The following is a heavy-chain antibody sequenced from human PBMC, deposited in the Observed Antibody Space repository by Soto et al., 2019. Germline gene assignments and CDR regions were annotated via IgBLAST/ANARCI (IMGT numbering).Heavy chain of an antibody. CDR1: GYTFSAYT. CDR3: ARETGIAVAGRWFDP. CDR2: INAGSGNT. J-gene: IGHJ5*02. D-gene: IGHD6-19*01. V-gene: IGHV1-3*01. Sequence: GASVQVSCKATGYTFSAYTMNWVRQAPGQSLEWMGWINAGSGNTKYSQSFQGRVSITRDTSASTVYMELTGLTSEDTAIYYCARETGIAVAGRWFDPWGQGALVTVSA.